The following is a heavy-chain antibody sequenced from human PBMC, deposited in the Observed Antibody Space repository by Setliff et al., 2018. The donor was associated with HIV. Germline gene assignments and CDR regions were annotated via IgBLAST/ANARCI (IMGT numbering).Heavy chain of an antibody. D-gene: IGHD6-25*01. CDR2: IYPADSDT. V-gene: IGHV5-51*01. J-gene: IGHJ4*02. CDR1: GYTFTSYW. Sequence: PGESLKISCKGSGYTFTSYWIGWVRQMPGKGLEWMGIIYPADSDTKYSPSFQGQVTMSVDKSISTAYLQWSSLKASDTAMYYCVRYIGAAAGYIDHWGQGTLVTVSS. CDR3: VRYIGAAAGYIDH.